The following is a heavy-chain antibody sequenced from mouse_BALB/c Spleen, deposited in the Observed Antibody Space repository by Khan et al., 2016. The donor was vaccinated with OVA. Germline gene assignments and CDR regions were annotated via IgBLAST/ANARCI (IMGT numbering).Heavy chain of an antibody. V-gene: IGHV1S81*02. Sequence: QVQLKQSGAEPVKPGASLNLSCKASGYAFTSYWMHWVKQRPGQGLEWIGYINPSNGRTDQTEKFKRKDTLTVDKSSSTVYMQLSSLTSEESAVYYCGRGGYGSLAYWGQGTLVTVSA. CDR3: GRGGYGSLAY. CDR1: GYAFTSYW. CDR2: INPSNGRT. J-gene: IGHJ3*01. D-gene: IGHD2-10*02.